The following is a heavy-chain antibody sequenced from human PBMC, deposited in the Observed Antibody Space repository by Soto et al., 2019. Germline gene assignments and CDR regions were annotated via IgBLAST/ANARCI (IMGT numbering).Heavy chain of an antibody. J-gene: IGHJ4*02. CDR2: ISSSGSTI. CDR3: ARRDIVVVPAWGTFGGAKSAAVDY. Sequence: QVQLVESGGGLVKPGGSLRLSCAASGFTFSDYYMSWIRQAPGKGLEWVSYISSSGSTIYYADSVKGRFTISRDNAKNSLYLQMNSMRVEDTAVYYCARRDIVVVPAWGTFGGAKSAAVDYWGQGTLVTVSS. V-gene: IGHV3-11*01. CDR1: GFTFSDYY. D-gene: IGHD2-2*01.